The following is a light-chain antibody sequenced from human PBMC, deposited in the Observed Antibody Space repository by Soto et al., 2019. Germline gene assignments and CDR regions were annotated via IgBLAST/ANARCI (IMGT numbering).Light chain of an antibody. V-gene: IGKV1-39*01. CDR3: QQSYSPPVT. J-gene: IGKJ4*01. Sequence: DVQMTQSPSSLSASVGDRVTITCRASQSIYTYLHWYRQRPGSAPNLLVFAASALHSGVPSRFSGSGSGTKFTLTISNLQSEDFATYYCQQSYSPPVTFGGGTNVEIK. CDR2: AAS. CDR1: QSIYTY.